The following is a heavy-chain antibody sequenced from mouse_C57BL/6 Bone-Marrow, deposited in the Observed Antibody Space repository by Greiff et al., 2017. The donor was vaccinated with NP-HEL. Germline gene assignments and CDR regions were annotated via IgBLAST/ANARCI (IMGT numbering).Heavy chain of an antibody. CDR2: ISNGGGST. V-gene: IGHV5-12*01. CDR1: GFTFSDYY. CDR3: ARHDAY. J-gene: IGHJ3*01. Sequence: EVQVVESGGGLVQPGGSLKPSCAASGFTFSDYYMYWVRQTPEKRLEWVAYISNGGGSTYYPDTVKGRFTISRDNAKNTLYLQMSRLKSEDTAMYYCARHDAYWGQGTLVTVSA.